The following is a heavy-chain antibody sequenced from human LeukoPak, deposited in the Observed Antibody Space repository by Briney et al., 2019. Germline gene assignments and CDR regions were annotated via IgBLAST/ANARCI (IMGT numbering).Heavy chain of an antibody. CDR3: ARVKGSGYRNSMDY. CDR1: GFTFDDYA. D-gene: IGHD3-3*01. J-gene: IGHJ4*02. V-gene: IGHV3-20*04. Sequence: PGGSLRLSCAASGFTFDDYAMNWVRQAPGKGLEGVSGLNWNGGSTYYRDAVKRRFTIFRDNAKNSLYLQMDRLRAEDTAVYYCARVKGSGYRNSMDYWGQGTLVTVSS. CDR2: LNWNGGST.